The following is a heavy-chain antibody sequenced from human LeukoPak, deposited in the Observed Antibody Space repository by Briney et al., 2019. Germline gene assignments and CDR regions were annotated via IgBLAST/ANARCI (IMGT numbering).Heavy chain of an antibody. J-gene: IGHJ4*02. CDR3: ARVVSMTMIVVIPLYFDY. CDR2: IFHSGST. V-gene: IGHV4-38-2*02. D-gene: IGHD3-22*01. Sequence: SETLSLTCTVSGYSISSGYYWGWIRQPPGQGLEWIGNIFHSGSTYYNPSLKSRVTISVDTSKNQFSLKLTSVTAADTAVYYCARVVSMTMIVVIPLYFDYRGQGTLVTVSS. CDR1: GYSISSGYY.